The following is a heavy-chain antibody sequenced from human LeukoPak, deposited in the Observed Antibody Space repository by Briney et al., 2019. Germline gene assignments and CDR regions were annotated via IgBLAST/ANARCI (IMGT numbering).Heavy chain of an antibody. Sequence: GGSLRLSCAASGFTFSNYGMHWVRQAPGKGLEWVAFTRSDGSNKYYADSVKGRFTISRDNSKNTLYLQMNRLRAEDTAVYYCARLKRDGYNLGGFDYWGQGTLVTVSS. V-gene: IGHV3-30*02. CDR2: TRSDGSNK. J-gene: IGHJ4*02. D-gene: IGHD5-24*01. CDR1: GFTFSNYG. CDR3: ARLKRDGYNLGGFDY.